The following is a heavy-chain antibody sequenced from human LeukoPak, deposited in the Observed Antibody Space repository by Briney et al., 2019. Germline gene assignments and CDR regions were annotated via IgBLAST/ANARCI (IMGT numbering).Heavy chain of an antibody. Sequence: PGGSLRLSCAASGFTFRSYAMSWVRQAPGKGLEWVSAISGSGGSTYYVDSVKGRFTISRDNSKNTLYLQMNSLRAEDTAVYYCAKKVWFANEHFDYWGQGTLVTVSS. CDR3: AKKVWFANEHFDY. CDR2: ISGSGGST. V-gene: IGHV3-23*01. J-gene: IGHJ4*02. CDR1: GFTFRSYA. D-gene: IGHD3-10*01.